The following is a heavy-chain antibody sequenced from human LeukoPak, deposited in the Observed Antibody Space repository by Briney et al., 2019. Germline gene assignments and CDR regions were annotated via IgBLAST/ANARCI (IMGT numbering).Heavy chain of an antibody. CDR1: GYTFTGYY. J-gene: IGHJ6*02. CDR2: INPNSGGT. D-gene: IGHD3-10*01. CDR3: ARGNSRDYYYGMDV. V-gene: IGHV1-2*04. Sequence: ASVRVPCKASGYTFTGYYMHWVRQAPGQGLEWMGWINPNSGGTNYAQKFQGWVTMTRDTSISTAYMELSRLRSDDTAVYYCARGNSRDYYYGMDVWGQGTTVAVSS.